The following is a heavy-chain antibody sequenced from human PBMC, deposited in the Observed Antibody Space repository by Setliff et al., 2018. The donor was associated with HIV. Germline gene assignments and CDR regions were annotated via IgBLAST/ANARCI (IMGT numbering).Heavy chain of an antibody. CDR1: GYTFTSYA. CDR3: ARAQTYYSDSSGYYSQY. J-gene: IGHJ4*02. D-gene: IGHD3-22*01. Sequence: GASVKVSCKASGYTFTSYAMHWVRQAPGQRLEWMGWINAGNGNTKYSQKFQDRVAITRDTSASTAYMELSSLRSEDTAVYYCARAQTYYSDSSGYYSQYWGQGTLVTVSS. V-gene: IGHV1-3*01. CDR2: INAGNGNT.